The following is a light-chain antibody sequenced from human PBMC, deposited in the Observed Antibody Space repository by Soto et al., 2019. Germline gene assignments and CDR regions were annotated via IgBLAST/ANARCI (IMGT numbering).Light chain of an antibody. V-gene: IGKV1-27*01. J-gene: IGKJ2*01. Sequence: DIQMTQSPSSLSASVGDRVTITCRASQGIRNYLAWYQQKPGKVPQVLIYASSILKSGVPSRFSGSGFGTDFTLTISGLQPEDVATYYCQKYDSAPYTFGQGTNLEIK. CDR3: QKYDSAPYT. CDR1: QGIRNY. CDR2: ASS.